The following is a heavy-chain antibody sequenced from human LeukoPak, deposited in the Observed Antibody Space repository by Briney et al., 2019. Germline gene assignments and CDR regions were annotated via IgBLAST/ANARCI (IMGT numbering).Heavy chain of an antibody. D-gene: IGHD3-3*01. Sequence: RGSLRLSCAASGFTFSDYYMSWIRQAPGKGLEWVSYISSSGSTIYYADSVKGRFTISRDNAKNSLYLQMNSLRAEDTAVYYCATRFWSGYVDYWGQGTLVTVSS. J-gene: IGHJ4*02. CDR1: GFTFSDYY. CDR3: ATRFWSGYVDY. V-gene: IGHV3-11*01. CDR2: ISSSGSTI.